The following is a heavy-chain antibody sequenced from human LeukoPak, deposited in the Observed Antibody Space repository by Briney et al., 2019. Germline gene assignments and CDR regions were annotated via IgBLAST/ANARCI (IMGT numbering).Heavy chain of an antibody. J-gene: IGHJ4*02. V-gene: IGHV3-15*01. D-gene: IGHD3-22*01. CDR3: AKDGIGGIYYDSSGYFDN. CDR2: IKSKTDGGTT. CDR1: GFTFSNAG. Sequence: GGSLRLSCATSGFTFSNAGMNWVRQAPGKGLEWVGLIKSKTDGGTTDYAAPLRGRFTISRDDSNKTLYLQMNSLRAEDTALYYCAKDGIGGIYYDSSGYFDNWGQGTLVTVSS.